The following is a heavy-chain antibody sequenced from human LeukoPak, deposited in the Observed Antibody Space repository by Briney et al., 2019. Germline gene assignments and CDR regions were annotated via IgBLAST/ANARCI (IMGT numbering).Heavy chain of an antibody. CDR3: AREGGYSGSYFDY. J-gene: IGHJ4*02. D-gene: IGHD1-26*01. V-gene: IGHV4-59*01. Sequence: PSETLSLTCTVSGGSISSYYWSWIRQPPGKGLEWIGYIYYSGSTNYNPSLKSRVTISVDTSKSQFSLKLSSVTAADTAVYYCAREGGYSGSYFDYWGQGTRVTVSS. CDR1: GGSISSYY. CDR2: IYYSGST.